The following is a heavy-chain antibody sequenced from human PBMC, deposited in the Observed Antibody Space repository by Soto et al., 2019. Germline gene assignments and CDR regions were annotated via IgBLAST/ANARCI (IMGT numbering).Heavy chain of an antibody. J-gene: IGHJ5*02. D-gene: IGHD3-3*01. CDR1: GYSFPDYS. CDR3: ARRRNYDFWSGYYTWFDP. Sequence: ASVKVSCKTSGYSFPDYSINWVRQAPGQGLEWMGWINVYSGHTGYAQKLQGRVTITRNTATSTVYMELTSLRSEDTAVYYCARRRNYDFWSGYYTWFDPWGQGTLVTVSS. V-gene: IGHV1-8*03. CDR2: INVYSGHT.